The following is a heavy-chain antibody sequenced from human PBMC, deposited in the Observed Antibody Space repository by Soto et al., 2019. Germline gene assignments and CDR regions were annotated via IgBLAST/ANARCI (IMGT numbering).Heavy chain of an antibody. D-gene: IGHD2-2*01. CDR3: VKDRGTRIDGHRYFHYYGMDV. CDR1: GLTFGSYG. Sequence: GASLRLCRAASGLTFGSYGMHCVRQGTGKGLEWVASISGSGGTTNYADSVKGRFTISRDNSKNTAYLQMNSLRAEDTAVYYCVKDRGTRIDGHRYFHYYGMDVWGQGTTVTVSS. CDR2: ISGSGGTT. J-gene: IGHJ6*02. V-gene: IGHV3-23*01.